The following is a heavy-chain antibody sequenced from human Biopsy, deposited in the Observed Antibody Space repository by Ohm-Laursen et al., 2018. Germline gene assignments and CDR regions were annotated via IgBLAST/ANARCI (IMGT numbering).Heavy chain of an antibody. CDR1: GFSFTGYY. J-gene: IGHJ4*02. CDR3: ALQSVAQMKNFDY. CDR2: ISPKSGGT. Sequence: ASVKVSCKGSGFSFTGYYIHWVRQAPGQGLEWMGWISPKSGGTNYAQKFQGNITMTKNTSMSTAYMEMSRLRSDDTAVYYCALQSVAQMKNFDYWGQGTLVTVSS. D-gene: IGHD6-19*01. V-gene: IGHV1-2*02.